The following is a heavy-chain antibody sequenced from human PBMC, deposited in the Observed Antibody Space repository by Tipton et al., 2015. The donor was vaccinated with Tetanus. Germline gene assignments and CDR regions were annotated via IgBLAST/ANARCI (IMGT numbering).Heavy chain of an antibody. CDR2: VSASGNT. CDR3: VKLKSRGDSSAIEH. D-gene: IGHD2-21*02. V-gene: IGHV3-23*01. Sequence: SLRLSCAGSGFLISSYAMNWVRQVPGEGLEWVSGVSASGNTNYADSVDGRFTISRDNAKNTMYLQMNSLRAEDTATYYCVKLKSRGDSSAIEHWGQGTLVTVSS. CDR1: GFLISSYA. J-gene: IGHJ4*02.